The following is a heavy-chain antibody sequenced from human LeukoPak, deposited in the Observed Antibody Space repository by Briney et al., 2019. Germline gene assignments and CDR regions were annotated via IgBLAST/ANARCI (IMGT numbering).Heavy chain of an antibody. CDR3: AREGQPSIELEIQRANWFDP. J-gene: IGHJ5*02. V-gene: IGHV6-1*01. Sequence: SQTLSLTCAISGDSVSSNSAAWNWIRQSPSRGLEWLGRTYYRSKWYNDYAVSVKSRITINPDTSKNQFSLQLNSVTTEDTAVYYCAREGQPSIELEIQRANWFDPWGQGTLVTVSS. D-gene: IGHD1-7*01. CDR2: TYYRSKWYN. CDR1: GDSVSSNSAA.